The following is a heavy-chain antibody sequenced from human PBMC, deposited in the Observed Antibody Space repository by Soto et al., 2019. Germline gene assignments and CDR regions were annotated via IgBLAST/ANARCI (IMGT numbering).Heavy chain of an antibody. CDR1: GGSISSGDYY. CDR2: IYYSGST. Sequence: SETLSLTCTVSGGSISSGDYYWSWIRQPPGKGLEWIGYIYYSGSTYYNPSLKSRVTISVDTSKNQFSLKLSSVTAADTAVYYCARGDSYYYDSSGYYYVSPYFDYWGQGTLVTVSS. CDR3: ARGDSYYYDSSGYYYVSPYFDY. J-gene: IGHJ4*02. D-gene: IGHD3-22*01. V-gene: IGHV4-30-4*01.